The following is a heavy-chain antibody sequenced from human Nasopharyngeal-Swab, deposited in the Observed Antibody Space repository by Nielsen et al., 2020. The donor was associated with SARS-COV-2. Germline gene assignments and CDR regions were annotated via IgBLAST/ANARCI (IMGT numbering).Heavy chain of an antibody. V-gene: IGHV3-30*18. CDR1: GFTFSSYG. D-gene: IGHD3-10*01. J-gene: IGHJ4*02. CDR3: AKDSALDY. Sequence: GGSLRLSCAASGFTFSSYGMHWVRQAPGEGLEWVAVISYDGSNKYYADSVKGRFTISRDNSKNTLYLQMNSLRAEDTAVYYCAKDSALDYWGQGTLVTVSS. CDR2: ISYDGSNK.